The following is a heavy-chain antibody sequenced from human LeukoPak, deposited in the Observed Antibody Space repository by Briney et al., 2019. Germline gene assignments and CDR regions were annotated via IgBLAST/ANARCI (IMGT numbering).Heavy chain of an antibody. Sequence: PGGSLRLSCSVSGFTFSTYVMHWVRQAPGKGLEYVSAISSNGDNTYYADSVKGRFTISRDNSKNTLYLQMNSLRAEDTAVYYCAKGSSGWDFDYWGQGTLVTVSS. V-gene: IGHV3-64*04. J-gene: IGHJ4*02. D-gene: IGHD6-19*01. CDR1: GFTFSTYV. CDR3: AKGSSGWDFDY. CDR2: ISSNGDNT.